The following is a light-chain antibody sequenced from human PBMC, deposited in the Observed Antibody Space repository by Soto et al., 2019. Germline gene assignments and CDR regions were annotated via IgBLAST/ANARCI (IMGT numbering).Light chain of an antibody. CDR1: QSVSSSY. CDR3: QQYGSSPPGVT. Sequence: EIVLTQSPGTLSLSPGERATLSCRASQSVSSSYLAWYQQKPGQAPRLLIYGASSRVTGIPDRFSGSGSGTDFTLTISRLEPEDFAVYYCQQYGSSPPGVTFGPGTKVDIK. J-gene: IGKJ3*01. V-gene: IGKV3-20*01. CDR2: GAS.